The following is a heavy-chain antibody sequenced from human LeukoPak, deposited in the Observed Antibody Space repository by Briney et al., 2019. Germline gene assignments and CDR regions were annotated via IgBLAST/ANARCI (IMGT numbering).Heavy chain of an antibody. CDR2: IWYDGSNK. CDR3: ARDLHYYDSSGYGY. J-gene: IGHJ4*02. D-gene: IGHD3-22*01. Sequence: GGSLRLSCAASGFTFSSYGMHWVGQAQGKGVGGVAVIWYDGSNKYYANSVKGRFTISRDNSKNTLYLQMNSLRAEDTAVYYCARDLHYYDSSGYGYWGQGALVTVSS. V-gene: IGHV3-33*01. CDR1: GFTFSSYG.